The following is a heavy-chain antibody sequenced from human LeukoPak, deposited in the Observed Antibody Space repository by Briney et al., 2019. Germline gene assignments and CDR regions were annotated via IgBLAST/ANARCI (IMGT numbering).Heavy chain of an antibody. J-gene: IGHJ4*02. V-gene: IGHV3-15*01. CDR2: IKSKADGGII. CDR1: GFTFSDAW. CDR3: SYYYDSSGYVDY. D-gene: IGHD3-22*01. Sequence: GGSLRLSCAASGFTFSDAWMNWVRQAPGKGLEWVGRIKSKADGGIIDYAAPVKGRFTISRDDSKNTVYMQMNSLKTEDTAVYYWSYYYDSSGYVDYWGQGTLVTVSS.